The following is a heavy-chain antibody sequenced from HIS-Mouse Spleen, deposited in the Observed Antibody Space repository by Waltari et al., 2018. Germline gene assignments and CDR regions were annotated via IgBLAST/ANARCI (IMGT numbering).Heavy chain of an antibody. CDR2: ISYDGSNK. Sequence: QVQLVESGGGVVQPGRSRRLSLAASGFTLSSYGMHWVRQAPGKGLEWVAVISYDGSNKYYADSVKGRFTISRDNSKNTLYLQMNSLRAEDTAVYYCAKDKHHAFDYWGQGTLVTVSS. V-gene: IGHV3-30*18. J-gene: IGHJ4*02. CDR1: GFTLSSYG. CDR3: AKDKHHAFDY.